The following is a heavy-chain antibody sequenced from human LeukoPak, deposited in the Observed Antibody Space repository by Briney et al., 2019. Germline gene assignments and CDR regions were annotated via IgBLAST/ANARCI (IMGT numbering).Heavy chain of an antibody. D-gene: IGHD2-2*01. CDR1: GGSISSGSYY. V-gene: IGHV4-61*02. CDR3: AADSDIVVVPAAPENY. CDR2: IYTSGST. J-gene: IGHJ4*02. Sequence: PSQTLSLTCTVSGGSISSGSYYWSWIRQPAGKGLEWIGRIYTSGSTNYNPSLKSRVTISVDTSKNQFSLKLSSVTAADTAVYYCAADSDIVVVPAAPENYWGQGTLVTVSS.